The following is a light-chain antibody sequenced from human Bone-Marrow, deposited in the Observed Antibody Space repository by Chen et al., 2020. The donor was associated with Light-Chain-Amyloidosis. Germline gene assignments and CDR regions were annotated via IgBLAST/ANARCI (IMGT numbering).Light chain of an antibody. J-gene: IGKJ4*01. CDR3: QKRYKWPPLT. CDR2: DSS. V-gene: IGKV3-11*01. Sequence: EIVLTQSPAPLSLSPGARATLSCRASQSVSRYLAWYQQNPGQAPPHLLYDSSNSATGFPARFSGSGSGTDVTRTSSSLEPEDFAGYYCQKRYKWPPLTFGGGTKVEIK. CDR1: QSVSRY.